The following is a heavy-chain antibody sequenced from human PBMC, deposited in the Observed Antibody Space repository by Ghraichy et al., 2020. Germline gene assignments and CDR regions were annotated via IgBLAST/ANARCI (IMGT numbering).Heavy chain of an antibody. J-gene: IGHJ6*02. CDR2: IWYDGKSE. CDR1: GFTFSDYA. Sequence: GGSLRLSCAASGFTFSDYAIYWVRQAPGKGLEWVAVIWYDGKSEYYADSVKGRFTISRDNSKNTVYLHMSSLRVEDMAVYFCARGGRSGYYYGMDVWGRGTTVTVSS. V-gene: IGHV3-33*01. CDR3: ARGGRSGYYYGMDV. D-gene: IGHD2-15*01.